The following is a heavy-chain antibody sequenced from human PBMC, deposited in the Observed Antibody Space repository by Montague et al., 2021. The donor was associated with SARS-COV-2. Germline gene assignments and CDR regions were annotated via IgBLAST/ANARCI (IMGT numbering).Heavy chain of an antibody. CDR3: ARDRRFLKWNPYYMDV. CDR1: GFTFSSYS. CDR2: IGVSDTYI. J-gene: IGHJ6*03. V-gene: IGHV3-21*01. Sequence: SLRLSCAASGFTFSSYSMNWVRQAPGKGLEWVSSIGVSDTYIYYADSVKGRFTISRDNGKNSLCLQMNSLRAEDTAVYYCARDRRFLKWNPYYMDVWGKGTTVTVSS. D-gene: IGHD3-3*01.